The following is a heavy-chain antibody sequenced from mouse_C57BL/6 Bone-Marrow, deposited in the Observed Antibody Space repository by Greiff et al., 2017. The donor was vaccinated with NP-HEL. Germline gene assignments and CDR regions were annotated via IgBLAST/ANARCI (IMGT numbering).Heavy chain of an antibody. Sequence: EVKVVESGGGLVKPGGSLKLSCAASGFTFSSYAMSWVRQTPEKRLEWVATISDGGSYTYYPDTVKGRFTISRDNAKNNLYLQMSHLKSEDTAMYYCARDMERGFDYWGQGTTLTVSS. D-gene: IGHD1-1*02. V-gene: IGHV5-4*01. CDR1: GFTFSSYA. CDR3: ARDMERGFDY. J-gene: IGHJ2*01. CDR2: ISDGGSYT.